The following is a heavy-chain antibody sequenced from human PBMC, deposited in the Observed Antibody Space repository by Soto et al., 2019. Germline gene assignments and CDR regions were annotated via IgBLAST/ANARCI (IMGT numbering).Heavy chain of an antibody. V-gene: IGHV1-18*03. Sequence: QVQLVQSGGEVKRPGASVKVSCKTSGYTFSNYGITWVRQAPGQPLEWLGWISLYSDGTNYAQKFQGRVSMTTDTTTTIAYMELRSLRPHDMVVYYCASVVPGAEAWFGLLGQGTLVTVSS. D-gene: IGHD2-2*01. CDR2: ISLYSDGT. J-gene: IGHJ5*02. CDR1: GYTFSNYG. CDR3: ASVVPGAEAWFGL.